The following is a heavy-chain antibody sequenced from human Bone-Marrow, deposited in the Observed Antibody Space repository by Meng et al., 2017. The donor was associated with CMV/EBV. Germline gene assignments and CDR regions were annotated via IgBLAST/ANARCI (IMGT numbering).Heavy chain of an antibody. D-gene: IGHD3-3*01. V-gene: IGHV4-39*01. CDR3: ARHVQCSYYAGMDV. Sequence: GSLRLSCTVSGASISSSSHYWAWIRQPPGKGLEWIGNIFYLGSTYSNPSLMSRLTIFVDPSKNQLSLRMSSLTAADTAVYYCARHVQCSYYAGMDVWGQGTAVTGSS. J-gene: IGHJ6*01. CDR1: GASISSSSHY. CDR2: IFYLGST.